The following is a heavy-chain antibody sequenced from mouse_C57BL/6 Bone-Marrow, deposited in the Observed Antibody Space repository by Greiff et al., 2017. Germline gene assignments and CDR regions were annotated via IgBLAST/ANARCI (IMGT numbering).Heavy chain of an antibody. CDR3: ASHEGRLIPSSYYYSMDY. D-gene: IGHD3-2*02. CDR1: GYTFTDYD. V-gene: IGHV1-15*01. J-gene: IGHJ4*01. Sequence: QVQLQQSGAELVRPGASVTLSCKASGYTFTDYDMHWVKQTPVHGLEWIGAIDPETGGTAYNQKFKGKATLTADKSSSTAYMELSSLTSADSAVYYCASHEGRLIPSSYYYSMDYWGQGTAVTVTS. CDR2: IDPETGGT.